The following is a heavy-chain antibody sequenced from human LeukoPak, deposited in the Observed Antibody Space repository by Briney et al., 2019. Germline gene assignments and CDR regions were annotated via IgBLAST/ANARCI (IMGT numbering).Heavy chain of an antibody. D-gene: IGHD3-22*01. CDR1: GGSISGGDYY. J-gene: IGHJ4*02. CDR2: IYYSGST. V-gene: IGHV4-30-4*08. Sequence: PSQTLSLTCTVSGGSISGGDYYWSWIRQPPGTGLEWIGYIYYSGSTYYNPSLKSRVTISVDTSKNQFSLKLSSVTAADTAVYYCARVYDSSGYYYNYYFDYWGQGTLVTVSS. CDR3: ARVYDSSGYYYNYYFDY.